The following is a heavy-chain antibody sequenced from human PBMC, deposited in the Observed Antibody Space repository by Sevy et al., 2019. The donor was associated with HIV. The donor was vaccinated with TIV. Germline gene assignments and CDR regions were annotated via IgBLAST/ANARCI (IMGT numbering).Heavy chain of an antibody. V-gene: IGHV3-23*01. D-gene: IGHD2-8*01. CDR1: GFTFSKYS. Sequence: GGSLRLSCEASGFTFSKYSMSWVRQAPGKGLEWVSTLSFGCGRIKYADSVKGRFTISRDDSKNTLYLQMNSLRAEDTAVYYCAREGCTKPHDYWGQGTLVTVSS. CDR2: LSFGCGRI. CDR3: AREGCTKPHDY. J-gene: IGHJ4*02.